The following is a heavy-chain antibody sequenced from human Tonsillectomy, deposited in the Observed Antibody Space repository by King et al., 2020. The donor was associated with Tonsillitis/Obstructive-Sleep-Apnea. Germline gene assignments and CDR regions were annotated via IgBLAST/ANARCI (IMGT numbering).Heavy chain of an antibody. Sequence: QLVQSGGGVVQPGRSLRLSCAASGFTFNMYGMHWVRQAPGKGLAWVAGISYDGTNKDYADSVRGRFTISRDNSKNTLFLQMNSLSAEDTAVYYCAKVRTEAAGVDACDIWGQGTMVTVSS. D-gene: IGHD6-13*01. CDR3: AKVRTEAAGVDACDI. V-gene: IGHV3-30*18. CDR2: ISYDGTNK. J-gene: IGHJ3*02. CDR1: GFTFNMYG.